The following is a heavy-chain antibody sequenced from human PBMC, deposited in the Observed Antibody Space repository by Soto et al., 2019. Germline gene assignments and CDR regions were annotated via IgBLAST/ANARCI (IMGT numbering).Heavy chain of an antibody. V-gene: IGHV4-59*08. Sequence: PSETLSLTCTVSGGSISSYYWSWIRQPPGKGLEWIGYIYYSGSTNYNPSLKSRVTISVDTSKNQFSLKLSSVTAADTAVYYCARHLIPSYDYIWGSYRRDPWYFDLWGRGTLVTVSS. CDR2: IYYSGST. D-gene: IGHD3-16*02. CDR1: GGSISSYY. J-gene: IGHJ2*01. CDR3: ARHLIPSYDYIWGSYRRDPWYFDL.